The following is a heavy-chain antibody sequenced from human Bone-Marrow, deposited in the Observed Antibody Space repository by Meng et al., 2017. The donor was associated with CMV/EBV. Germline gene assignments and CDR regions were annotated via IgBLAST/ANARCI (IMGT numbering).Heavy chain of an antibody. CDR1: GFTVSSNY. CDR3: ARDPGATVN. CDR2: IYGGGNT. D-gene: IGHD1-26*01. Sequence: EVQLGESGGGLVQPGGSLRLSCAASGFTVSSNYMSWVRQAPGKGLEWVSVIYGGGNTYYTDSVKGRFTISRDNSKNTLYLQMNSLRAEDTAVYYCARDPGATVNWGQGTLVTVSS. J-gene: IGHJ4*02. V-gene: IGHV3-66*01.